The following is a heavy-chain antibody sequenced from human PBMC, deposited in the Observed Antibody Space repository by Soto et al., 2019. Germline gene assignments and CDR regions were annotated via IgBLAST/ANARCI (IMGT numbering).Heavy chain of an antibody. CDR1: GGSFSGYY. J-gene: IGHJ4*02. D-gene: IGHD3-9*01. Sequence: SETLSLTTAFEGGSFSGYYWSSIRQTPGTGLEWIGEINHSGSTNYNPSLKSRVTISADTSKNQFSLKLTSGTAAYTAVYYCTRHNDIFRINYDFWGQGSQVTVSS. CDR3: TRHNDIFRINYDF. CDR2: INHSGST. V-gene: IGHV4-34*01.